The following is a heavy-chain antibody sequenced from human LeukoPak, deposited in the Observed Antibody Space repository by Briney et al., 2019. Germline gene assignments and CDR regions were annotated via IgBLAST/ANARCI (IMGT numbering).Heavy chain of an antibody. CDR3: ARERRYCSSSSCYWDAFDT. CDR1: GYTFTNYG. J-gene: IGHJ3*02. V-gene: IGHV1-18*01. CDR2: ISAYNGKT. Sequence: ASVTVSCKASGYTFTNYGINWVRQAPGQGLEWMGWISAYNGKTNHAQNLQGRVTMTTDTSTSTAYMELRSLRSDDTAVYYCARERRYCSSSSCYWDAFDTWGQGTMVTVSS. D-gene: IGHD2-2*01.